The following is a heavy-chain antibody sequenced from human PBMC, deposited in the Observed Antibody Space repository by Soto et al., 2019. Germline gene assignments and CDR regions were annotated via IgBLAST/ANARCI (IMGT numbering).Heavy chain of an antibody. V-gene: IGHV1-69*13. D-gene: IGHD3-3*01. CDR3: ARVILEWLPRRYYGMDV. Sequence: ASVKVSCKASGGTFSSYAISWVRQAPGQGLEWMGGIIPIFGTANYAQKFQGRVTITADESTSTAYMELSSLRSEDTAVYYCARVILEWLPRRYYGMDVWGQGTTVTVSS. CDR1: GGTFSSYA. J-gene: IGHJ6*02. CDR2: IIPIFGTA.